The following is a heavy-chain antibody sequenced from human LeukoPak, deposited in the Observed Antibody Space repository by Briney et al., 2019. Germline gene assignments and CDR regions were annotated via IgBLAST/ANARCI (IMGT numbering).Heavy chain of an antibody. CDR3: AREGWLQTLDY. J-gene: IGHJ4*02. CDR2: IYYTGST. V-gene: IGHV4-39*07. D-gene: IGHD5-24*01. CDR1: GGSISSSSYY. Sequence: SETLSLTCTVSGGSISSSSYYWAWIRQPPGKGLEWIGSIYYTGSTYYNPSLKSRVTISVDTSKNQFSLKLSSVTAADTAVYYCAREGWLQTLDYWGQGTLVTVSS.